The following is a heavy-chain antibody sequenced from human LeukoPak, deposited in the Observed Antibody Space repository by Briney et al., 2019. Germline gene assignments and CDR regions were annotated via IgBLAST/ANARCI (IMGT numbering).Heavy chain of an antibody. CDR1: GFTFSSYS. CDR3: AGGKQREYQLPRGDY. V-gene: IGHV3-21*01. CDR2: ISSSSSYI. Sequence: GGSLRLSCAASGFTFSSYSMNWVRQAPGKGLEWVSSISSSSSYIYYADSVKGRFTISRDNAKNSLYLQMHSLRAEDTAVYYCAGGKQREYQLPRGDYWGQGTLVTVSS. D-gene: IGHD2-2*01. J-gene: IGHJ4*02.